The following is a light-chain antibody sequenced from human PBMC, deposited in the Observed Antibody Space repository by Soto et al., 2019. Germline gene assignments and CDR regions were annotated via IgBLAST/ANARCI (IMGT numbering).Light chain of an antibody. CDR2: DTS. V-gene: IGLV1-51*01. CDR3: WTWDSSLSAGV. J-gene: IGLJ3*02. Sequence: QSVLTQPPSVSAAPGQKVTISCSGSSSNIGENFVSWYQHFPGTAPKLVIHDTSGRPSGIPDRFSGSKSGTSAILGITGLQTGDEATYYCWTWDSSLSAGVFGGGTKLTVL. CDR1: SSNIGENF.